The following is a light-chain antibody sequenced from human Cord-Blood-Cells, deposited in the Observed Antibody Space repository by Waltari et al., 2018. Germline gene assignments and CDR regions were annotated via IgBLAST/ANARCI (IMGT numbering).Light chain of an antibody. CDR2: DVS. CDR1: SSDVGGYNY. CDR3: ISYTSSSTLV. Sequence: QSALTQPASVSGSPGQSITISCTGTSSDVGGYNYVSWYQQHPGKAPKLMIYDVSNRPSALSNRFSGSKSGNTASLTISGLQAEDEADYYCISYTSSSTLVFGTGTKVTVL. J-gene: IGLJ1*01. V-gene: IGLV2-14*03.